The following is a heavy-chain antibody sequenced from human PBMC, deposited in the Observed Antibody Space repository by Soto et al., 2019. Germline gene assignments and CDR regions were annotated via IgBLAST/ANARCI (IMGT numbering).Heavy chain of an antibody. CDR3: ARDPNPSYYYDSSGPPGAFDI. CDR2: ISSSSSYI. CDR1: GFTFSSYS. D-gene: IGHD3-22*01. J-gene: IGHJ3*02. V-gene: IGHV3-21*01. Sequence: GGSLRLSCAASGFTFSSYSMNWVRQAPGKGLEWVSSISSSSSYIYYADSVKGRFTISRDNAKNSLYLQMNSLRAEDTAVYYCARDPNPSYYYDSSGPPGAFDIWGQGIMVTVSS.